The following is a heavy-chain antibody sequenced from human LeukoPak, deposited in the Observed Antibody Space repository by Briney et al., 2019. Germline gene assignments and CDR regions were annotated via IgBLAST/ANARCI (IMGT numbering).Heavy chain of an antibody. D-gene: IGHD2-2*01. CDR3: ARTIVVVPAAMPYYYYYYMDV. J-gene: IGHJ6*03. CDR1: GGSISSYY. Sequence: SETLSLXCTVSGGSISSYYWSWIRQPPGKGLEWIGYIYYSGSTYYNPSLKSRVTISVDTSKNQFSLKLSSVTAADTAMYYCARTIVVVPAAMPYYYYYYMDVWGKGTTVTVSS. V-gene: IGHV4-59*08. CDR2: IYYSGST.